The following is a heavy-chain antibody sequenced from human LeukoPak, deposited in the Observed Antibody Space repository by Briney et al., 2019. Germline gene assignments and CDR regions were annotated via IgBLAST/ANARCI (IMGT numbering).Heavy chain of an antibody. CDR1: GGSISSYY. Sequence: SETLSLTCTVSGGSISSYYWSWIRQPPGKGLEWIGYLYYSGSTNYNPSLKSRVTISVDTSKNQFSLNLSSVTAADTAVYYCARAGSGYSFDCWGQGTLVTVSS. CDR3: ARAGSGYSFDC. CDR2: LYYSGST. V-gene: IGHV4-59*01. D-gene: IGHD3-22*01. J-gene: IGHJ4*02.